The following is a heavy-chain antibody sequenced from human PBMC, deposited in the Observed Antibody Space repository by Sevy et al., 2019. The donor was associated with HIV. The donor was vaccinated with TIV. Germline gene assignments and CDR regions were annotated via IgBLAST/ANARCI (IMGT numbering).Heavy chain of an antibody. CDR2: IIPSFGTA. J-gene: IGHJ6*02. CDR1: GGTFSSYA. CDR3: ARVRYGCSGGSCYSGYYYYGMYV. D-gene: IGHD2-15*01. V-gene: IGHV1-69*13. Sequence: ASVKVSCKASGGTFSSYAISWVRQAPGQGLEWMGGIIPSFGTANYAQKFQGRVTITADESTSTAYMELSGLRSEDTAVYYCARVRYGCSGGSCYSGYYYYGMYVWGQGAPVTVSS.